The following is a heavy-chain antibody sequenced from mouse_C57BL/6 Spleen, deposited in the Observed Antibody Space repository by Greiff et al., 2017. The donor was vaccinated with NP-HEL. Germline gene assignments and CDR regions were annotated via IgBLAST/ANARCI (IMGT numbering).Heavy chain of an antibody. CDR3: ARKDDYEGYYFDY. CDR2: ISDGGSYT. CDR1: GFTFSSYA. D-gene: IGHD2-4*01. J-gene: IGHJ2*01. V-gene: IGHV5-4*03. Sequence: EVKLMESGGGLVKPGGSLKLSCAASGFTFSSYAMSWVRQTPEKRLEWVATISDGGSYTYYPDNVKGRFTISRDNAKNNLYLQMSHLKSEDTAMYYCARKDDYEGYYFDYWGQGTTLTVSS.